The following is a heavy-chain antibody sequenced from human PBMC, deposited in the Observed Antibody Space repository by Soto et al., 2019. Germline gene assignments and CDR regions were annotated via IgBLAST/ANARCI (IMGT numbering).Heavy chain of an antibody. V-gene: IGHV5-51*01. Sequence: GESLKISCKGSGYSFTSYWIAWVRQVPGKGLELMGVIYPGDSDIRYSPSFQGQVTISADKSISTAYLQWSSLKASDTAMYYCARLVLGTAGNPFDSWGQGTLVTVSS. CDR1: GYSFTSYW. CDR2: IYPGDSDI. D-gene: IGHD6-13*01. J-gene: IGHJ4*02. CDR3: ARLVLGTAGNPFDS.